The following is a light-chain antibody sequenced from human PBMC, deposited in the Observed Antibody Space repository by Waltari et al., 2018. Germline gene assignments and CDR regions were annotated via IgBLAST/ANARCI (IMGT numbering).Light chain of an antibody. V-gene: IGKV4-1*01. Sequence: DIVMTQSPESLAVSLGERATINCKSSESVLYSSNNKNHLAWYQQKPGQPPKLLIYWASTRKSGVPDRFSGSGSETDFTLTVSSLQAEDVAVYYCQQYYNTPLTFG. CDR1: ESVLYSSNNKNH. CDR3: QQYYNTPLT. CDR2: WAS. J-gene: IGKJ3*01.